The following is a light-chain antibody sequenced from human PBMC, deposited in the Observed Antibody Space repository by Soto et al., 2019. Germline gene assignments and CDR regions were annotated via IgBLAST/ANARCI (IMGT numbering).Light chain of an antibody. Sequence: DIQMTQSPSTLSASVGERVTITCRASQSVSNWLAWYQQKPGKAPNLLIYDVSSLESGVPSRFSGSGSGTEFTLTISSLQPDDFAVYHCHQYGGSPPTFGQGTKVDIK. CDR2: DVS. V-gene: IGKV1-5*01. J-gene: IGKJ1*01. CDR3: HQYGGSPPT. CDR1: QSVSNW.